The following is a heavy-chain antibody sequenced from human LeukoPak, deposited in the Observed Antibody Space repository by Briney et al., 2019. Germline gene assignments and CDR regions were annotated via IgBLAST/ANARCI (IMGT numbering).Heavy chain of an antibody. CDR1: GYTFTVYY. V-gene: IGHV1-2*02. J-gene: IGHJ4*02. Sequence: ASVKLSCKASGYTFTVYYMHWVRQAPGQGLEWMGWINPNSGGTNYAQKFQGRGTITRDTYISTAYMELSRLRSDDTAVYYCARVRGDYLAYFDYWGQGTLVTVSS. D-gene: IGHD4-17*01. CDR2: INPNSGGT. CDR3: ARVRGDYLAYFDY.